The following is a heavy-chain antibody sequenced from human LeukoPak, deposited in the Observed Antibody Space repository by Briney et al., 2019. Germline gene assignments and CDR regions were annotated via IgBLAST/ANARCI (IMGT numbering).Heavy chain of an antibody. CDR2: IRSKAYGGTT. CDR3: TANMTTVTPFDY. J-gene: IGHJ4*02. CDR1: GFTFGDYT. V-gene: IGHV3-49*04. D-gene: IGHD4-17*01. Sequence: GGSLRLSCTVSGFTFGDYTMSWVRQAPGKGLEWVGFIRSKAYGGTTEYAASVTGRFTISRDDSKSIAFLQMNSLKTEDTAVYYCTANMTTVTPFDYWGQGTLVTVSS.